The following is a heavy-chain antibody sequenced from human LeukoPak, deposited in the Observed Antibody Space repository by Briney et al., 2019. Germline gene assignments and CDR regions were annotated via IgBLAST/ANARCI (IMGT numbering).Heavy chain of an antibody. D-gene: IGHD2-2*01. CDR2: ISYDGSNK. CDR1: GFTLSSYG. CDR3: ANGEDVVVPAATSGY. Sequence: GGSLRLSCAASGFTLSSYGMHWVRQAPGKGLEWVAVISYDGSNKYYADSVKGRFTISRDNSKNTLYLQMNSLRAEDTAVYYCANGEDVVVPAATSGYWGQGTLVTVSS. V-gene: IGHV3-30*18. J-gene: IGHJ4*02.